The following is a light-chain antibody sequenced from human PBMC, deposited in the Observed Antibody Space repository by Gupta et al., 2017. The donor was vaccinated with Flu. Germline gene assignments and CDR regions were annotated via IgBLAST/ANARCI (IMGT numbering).Light chain of an antibody. CDR3: NSYTTSSTPGV. Sequence: ITISCTGTSTDVGGYDYVSWYQQHPGKAPRLIIYEVSGRPSGVSNRFSGSKSGNTASLTISGLQAEDEADYFCNSYTTSSTPGVFGGGTKLTVL. CDR2: EVS. J-gene: IGLJ3*02. CDR1: STDVGGYDY. V-gene: IGLV2-14*01.